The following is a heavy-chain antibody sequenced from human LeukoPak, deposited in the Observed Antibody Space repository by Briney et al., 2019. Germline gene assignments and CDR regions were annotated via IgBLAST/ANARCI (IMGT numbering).Heavy chain of an antibody. CDR2: INTRSGDA. CDR3: ARDTDFSIDY. Sequence: ASVKVSCKASGYTFTNYGIAWVRQAPGQGLEWMGWINTRSGDAQLAHSLQARVTMTTDTSTSTASMELGNLGSDDTAVYYCARDTDFSIDYWGQGSLVTVSS. J-gene: IGHJ4*02. V-gene: IGHV1-18*01. CDR1: GYTFTNYG. D-gene: IGHD2/OR15-2a*01.